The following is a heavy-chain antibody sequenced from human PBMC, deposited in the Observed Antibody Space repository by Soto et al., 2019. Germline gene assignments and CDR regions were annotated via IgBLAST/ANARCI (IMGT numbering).Heavy chain of an antibody. Sequence: GWSLRLSCASSGFTFSTYTMNLVRQAPGKGLEWVSSINGRGNYIYYAESVKGRFTISRDNAKNSLYLQMDRLRAEDTALYYCVREDGKVGTNSAFDYWGLGALVTVS. D-gene: IGHD1-26*01. J-gene: IGHJ4*02. CDR3: VREDGKVGTNSAFDY. CDR1: GFTFSTYT. V-gene: IGHV3-21*01. CDR2: INGRGNYI.